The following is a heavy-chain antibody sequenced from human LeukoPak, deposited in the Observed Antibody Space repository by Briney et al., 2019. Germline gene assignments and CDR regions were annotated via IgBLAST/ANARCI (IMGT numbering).Heavy chain of an antibody. Sequence: SETLSLTCTVSGGSISSYYWSWIRQPPGKGLEGIGYIYTSGSTNYNPSLKSRVTISVDTSKNHFSLKLSSVTAADTAVYYCARHYDFWSGYPGYFDYWGQGTLVTVSS. D-gene: IGHD3-3*01. J-gene: IGHJ4*02. V-gene: IGHV4-4*09. CDR1: GGSISSYY. CDR2: IYTSGST. CDR3: ARHYDFWSGYPGYFDY.